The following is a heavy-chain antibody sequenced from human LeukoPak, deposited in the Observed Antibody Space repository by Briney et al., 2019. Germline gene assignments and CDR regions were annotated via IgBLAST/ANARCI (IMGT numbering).Heavy chain of an antibody. Sequence: SQTLSLTCTVSGGSITFGSYYWTWIRQPAGKGLEWIGRIYTSGRTFYNPSLKSRVTISMDTSMNQFSLRLNSVTAADTAVYYCARARVIPASSDDWGQGVLVTVSS. V-gene: IGHV4-61*02. CDR1: GGSITFGSYY. J-gene: IGHJ4*02. CDR2: IYTSGRT. D-gene: IGHD3-16*02. CDR3: ARARVIPASSDD.